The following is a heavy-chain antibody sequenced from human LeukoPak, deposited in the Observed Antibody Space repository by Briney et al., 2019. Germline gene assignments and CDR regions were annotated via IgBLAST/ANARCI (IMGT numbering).Heavy chain of an antibody. Sequence: ASVKVSCKASGGTFSRYAISWVRQAPGQGLEWMGGIIPIFGTANYAQKFQGRVTITADESTSTAYMEVSSLRSEDTAVYYCAKSEGSSSARRFDYWGQGTLVTVSS. CDR2: IIPIFGTA. J-gene: IGHJ4*02. D-gene: IGHD6-19*01. CDR3: AKSEGSSSARRFDY. V-gene: IGHV1-69*01. CDR1: GGTFSRYA.